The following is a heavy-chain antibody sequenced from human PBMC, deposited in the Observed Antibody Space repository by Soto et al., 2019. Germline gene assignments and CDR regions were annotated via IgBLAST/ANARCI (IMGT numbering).Heavy chain of an antibody. J-gene: IGHJ4*02. CDR2: ISGSGGDT. Sequence: QVQLIESGGGLVKPGGSLRLSCAASGFTFSAWYMSWIRQAPGRGLEYISYISGSGGDTNYADSVKGRFTVSRDNTKNSLYLQMNGLRDEDTAVYYCVKGVRQPDFWGRGTQGTVSS. CDR1: GFTFSAWY. D-gene: IGHD1-1*01. V-gene: IGHV3-11*06. CDR3: VKGVRQPDF.